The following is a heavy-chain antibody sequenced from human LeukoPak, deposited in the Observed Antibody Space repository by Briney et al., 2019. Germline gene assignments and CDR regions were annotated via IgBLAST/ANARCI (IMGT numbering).Heavy chain of an antibody. J-gene: IGHJ4*02. CDR2: INHSGST. CDR3: ARGAAAAAGYYFDS. D-gene: IGHD6-13*01. CDR1: GGSFSGYY. V-gene: IGHV4-34*01. Sequence: SETLSLTCAVYGGSFSGYYWSWIRQPPGKGLEWIGEINHSGSTNYNPSLKSRVPISVATSKNKFSLKPSSVTAADTAVYYCARGAAAAAGYYFDSWGQGTLVTVSS.